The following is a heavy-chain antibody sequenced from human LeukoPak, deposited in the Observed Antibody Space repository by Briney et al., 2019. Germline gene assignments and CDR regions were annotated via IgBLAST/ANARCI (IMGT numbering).Heavy chain of an antibody. Sequence: PGESLKISCKGSGYSFTSYWIVWVRQMPGKDLEWMGIIYPGDSDTRYGPSFQGQVTISADKSITTAYLQWSSLKASDTAMYYCARPQSVGASSDAFDIWGQGTMVTVSS. J-gene: IGHJ3*02. CDR2: IYPGDSDT. V-gene: IGHV5-51*01. CDR1: GYSFTSYW. CDR3: ARPQSVGASSDAFDI. D-gene: IGHD1-26*01.